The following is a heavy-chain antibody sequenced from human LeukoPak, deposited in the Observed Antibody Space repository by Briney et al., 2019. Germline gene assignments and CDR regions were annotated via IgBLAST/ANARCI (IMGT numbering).Heavy chain of an antibody. J-gene: IGHJ6*02. Sequence: GASVKVSCKASGYTFTSYYMQWVRQAPGQGLEWMGIINPSGGSTSYAQKFQGRVTMTRDTSTSTVYMDLSRLRSEDTAVYYCARSYCSSTSCQWYYYGMDVWGQGTTVTVSS. CDR3: ARSYCSSTSCQWYYYGMDV. V-gene: IGHV1-46*01. D-gene: IGHD2-2*01. CDR1: GYTFTSYY. CDR2: INPSGGST.